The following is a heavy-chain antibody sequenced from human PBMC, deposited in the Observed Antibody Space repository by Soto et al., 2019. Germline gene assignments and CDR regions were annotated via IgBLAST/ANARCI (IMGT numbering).Heavy chain of an antibody. J-gene: IGHJ6*02. V-gene: IGHV3-53*01. CDR1: GFTVSSNY. Sequence: GGSLRLSCAASGFTVSSNYMSWVRQAPGKGLEWVSVIYSGGSTYYADSVKGRFTISRDDSKNTLYLQMNSLRAEDTAVYYCARDGYYYFYDMDVWGQGTTVTVSS. CDR2: IYSGGST. CDR3: ARDGYYYFYDMDV.